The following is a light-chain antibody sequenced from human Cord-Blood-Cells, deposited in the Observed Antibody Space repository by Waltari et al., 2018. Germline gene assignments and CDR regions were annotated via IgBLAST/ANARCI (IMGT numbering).Light chain of an antibody. CDR1: SSDVGSYNL. CDR2: EGS. V-gene: IGLV2-23*01. Sequence: QSALTQPASVSGSPGQSITISCTGTSSDVGSYNLVSWYQQHPGKAPKIMNYEGSKPPSGVSTRFSGSKSGNTASLTISGLQAEDEADYYCCSYAGSSTPWVFGGGTKLTVL. J-gene: IGLJ3*02. CDR3: CSYAGSSTPWV.